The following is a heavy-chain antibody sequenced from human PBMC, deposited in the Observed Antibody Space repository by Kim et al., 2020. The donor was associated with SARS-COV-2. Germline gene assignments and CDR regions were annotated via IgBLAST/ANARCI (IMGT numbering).Heavy chain of an antibody. CDR1: GGIFSNHA. Sequence: SVKVSCKASGGIFSNHAISWVRQAPRQGLEWMGRITPILGRANYAQRFQGRVTITADRFTNTAYMEISGLRSEDTAVYYCAREGVTVDYYYYYMDVWGKGTTVTVSS. CDR2: ITPILGRA. V-gene: IGHV1-69*04. D-gene: IGHD3-10*01. J-gene: IGHJ6*03. CDR3: AREGVTVDYYYYYMDV.